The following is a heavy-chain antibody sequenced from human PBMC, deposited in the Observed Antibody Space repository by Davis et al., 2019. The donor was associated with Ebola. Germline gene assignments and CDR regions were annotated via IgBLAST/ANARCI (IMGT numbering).Heavy chain of an antibody. D-gene: IGHD2-8*01. CDR1: GYSFTSYW. CDR2: IYPGDSDT. CDR3: ARMDGRYCTNGENGGCYYYGMDV. V-gene: IGHV5-51*01. Sequence: GESLKISCKGSGYSFTSYWIGWVRQMPGKGLEWLGIIYPGDSDTRYSPSFQGQVTISADKSISTAYLQWSSLKASDTAMYYCARMDGRYCTNGENGGCYYYGMDVWGQGTTVTVSS. J-gene: IGHJ6*02.